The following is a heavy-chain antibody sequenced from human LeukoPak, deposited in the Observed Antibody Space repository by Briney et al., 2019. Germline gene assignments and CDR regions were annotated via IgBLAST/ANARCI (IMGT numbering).Heavy chain of an antibody. J-gene: IGHJ3*02. Sequence: PGGSLRLSCAASGFTFSSYAMSWVRQAPGKGLEWVSGISGSGGSTYYADSVKGRFTISRDNSKNSLYLQLSSLRAEDTAIYYCARSGTPYAFDIWGQGTMVTVSS. V-gene: IGHV3-23*01. CDR3: ARSGTPYAFDI. CDR1: GFTFSSYA. CDR2: ISGSGGST.